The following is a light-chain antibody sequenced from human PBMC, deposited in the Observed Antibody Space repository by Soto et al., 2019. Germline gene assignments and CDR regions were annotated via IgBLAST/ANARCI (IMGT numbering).Light chain of an antibody. CDR2: AAS. V-gene: IGKV1-39*01. J-gene: IGKJ2*01. CDR1: QSISVY. CDR3: QQSYRIPYT. Sequence: DIPMTQSPSSLSVSIGDRITITCRSSQSISVYLNWYQKKPGTPPKLLIYAASNLQSGVPSRFIGSGSGTDFTLTISSLQPEDFAAYYCQQSYRIPYTCGQGTKLEI.